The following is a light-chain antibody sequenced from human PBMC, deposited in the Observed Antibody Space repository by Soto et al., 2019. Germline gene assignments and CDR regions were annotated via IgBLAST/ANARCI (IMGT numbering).Light chain of an antibody. V-gene: IGLV1-40*01. J-gene: IGLJ1*01. CDR2: GNI. CDR3: QSYDSSLSGYV. CDR1: SSNIGAGYD. Sequence: QSVLTQPPSVSGAPGQRVTISCTGSSSNIGAGYDVQWYQHLPGTAPKLLIYGNINRPSGVPDRFSGSKSGTSASLAITGLQAEDEADYYCQSYDSSLSGYVFGPGTKLTVL.